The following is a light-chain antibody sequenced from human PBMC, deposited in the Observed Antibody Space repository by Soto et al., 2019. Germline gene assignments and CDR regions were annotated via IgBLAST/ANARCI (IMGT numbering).Light chain of an antibody. CDR2: DVS. V-gene: IGLV2-14*03. J-gene: IGLJ2*01. Sequence: QSALTQPASESGSPGQSITISCTGTSSDVGTYNYVSWYQQHPGKAPKLIIHDVSNRPSGITNRFSGSKSGNTASLTISGLQAEDEADYYCSSYTITSVVFGGGTKLTVL. CDR1: SSDVGTYNY. CDR3: SSYTITSVV.